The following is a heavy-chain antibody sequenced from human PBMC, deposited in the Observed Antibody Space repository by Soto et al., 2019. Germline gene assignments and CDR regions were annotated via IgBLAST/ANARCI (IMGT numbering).Heavy chain of an antibody. Sequence: SGPTLVNPTQTLTLTCTVSGFSLTTSGMCVSWIRQPPGKPLEWLARIDWDDDKYYSTSLKTRLTISKDTSKNQVVLTMTNMDPVDTATYYCARIRIVAGMYVWGQGTTVTGSS. D-gene: IGHD2-15*01. CDR2: IDWDDDK. CDR3: ARIRIVAGMYV. V-gene: IGHV2-70*11. CDR1: GFSLTTSGMC. J-gene: IGHJ6*02.